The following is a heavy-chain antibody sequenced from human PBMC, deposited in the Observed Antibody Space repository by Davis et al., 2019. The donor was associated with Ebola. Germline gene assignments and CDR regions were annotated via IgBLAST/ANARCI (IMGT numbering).Heavy chain of an antibody. D-gene: IGHD2-15*01. CDR1: GYTFTSYY. J-gene: IGHJ6*02. CDR2: INPSGGST. V-gene: IGHV1-46*01. Sequence: AASVKVSCKASGYTFTSYYMHWVRQAPGQGLEWMGIINPSGGSTSYAQKFQGRVTMTRDTSTSTVYMELSSPRSEDTAVYYCARDRIVVVVAATQAYYYYGMDVWGQGTTVTVSS. CDR3: ARDRIVVVVAATQAYYYYGMDV.